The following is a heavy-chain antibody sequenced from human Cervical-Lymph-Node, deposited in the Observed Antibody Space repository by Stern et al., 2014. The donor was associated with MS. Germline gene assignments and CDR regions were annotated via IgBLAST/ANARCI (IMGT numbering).Heavy chain of an antibody. V-gene: IGHV4-30-4*08. J-gene: IGHJ4*02. CDR3: ARVTGFFESSGYFYAFDS. Sequence: QVQLQESGPGLVKPSQTLSLTCTVSGGSISSGEHYWSWIRQPPGKGLEWIGYIYYSGRTHYNSSLESRATISVDTSKNQFSLRLSSVTAADTAVYYCARVTGFFESSGYFYAFDSWGQGILVTVSS. D-gene: IGHD3-22*01. CDR1: GGSISSGEHY. CDR2: IYYSGRT.